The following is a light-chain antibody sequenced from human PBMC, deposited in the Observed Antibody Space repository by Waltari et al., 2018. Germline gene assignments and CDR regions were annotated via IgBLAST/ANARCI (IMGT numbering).Light chain of an antibody. CDR2: GKD. J-gene: IGLJ3*02. CDR1: SLRTSY. Sequence: SSELTQDPAVSVALGQTVRFTCQGDSLRTSYASLYKLKPAQAPVLVIYGKDKRPSGIPDRISGYSSGTTSSLTITGAQAEDEADYYCSSRNGRANQVVFAGGTKVTVL. V-gene: IGLV3-19*01. CDR3: SSRNGRANQVV.